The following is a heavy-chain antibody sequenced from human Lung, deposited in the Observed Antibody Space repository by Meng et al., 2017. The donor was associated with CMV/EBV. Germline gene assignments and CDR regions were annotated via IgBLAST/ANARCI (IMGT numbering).Heavy chain of an antibody. Sequence: GGSLRLSCKASGYTFTLFDIHWVRQAPGQGLEWLGWINPNTDGTNYAQRFQGRVAMTCDTSITTAYMELSSLTSDDTAIYYCARDRSLSRLGRRDDFDFWGQGTRVTGSS. D-gene: IGHD7-27*01. CDR1: GYTFTLFD. CDR3: ARDRSLSRLGRRDDFDF. CDR2: INPNTDGT. J-gene: IGHJ3*01. V-gene: IGHV1-2*02.